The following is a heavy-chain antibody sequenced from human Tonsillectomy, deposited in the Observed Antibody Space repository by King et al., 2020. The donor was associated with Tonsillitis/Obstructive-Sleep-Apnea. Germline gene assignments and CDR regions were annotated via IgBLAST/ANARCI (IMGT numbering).Heavy chain of an antibody. J-gene: IGHJ4*02. CDR2: ISGSVTST. CDR3: AKADLGYCSGGSCYYFDY. D-gene: IGHD2-15*01. Sequence: VQLVESGGGLVQPGGSLRLSCAASGFTFSSYAMSWVRQAPGKGLEWGSVISGSVTSTYYADSVKGRFTISRDNSKNTLYLQMNSLRAEDTAVYYCAKADLGYCSGGSCYYFDYWGQGTLVTVSS. V-gene: IGHV3-23*04. CDR1: GFTFSSYA.